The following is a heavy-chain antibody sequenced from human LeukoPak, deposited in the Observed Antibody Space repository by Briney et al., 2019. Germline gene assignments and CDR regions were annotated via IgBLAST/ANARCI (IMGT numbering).Heavy chain of an antibody. J-gene: IGHJ4*02. CDR3: ARQVGYSYGYGESSD. CDR1: GFTFSSYE. Sequence: GGSLRLSCAASGFTFSSYEMNWVRQAPGKGLEWVSYISSSGSTIYYADSVKGRFTISRDNAKNSLYLQMNSPRAEDTAVYYCARQVGYSYGYGESSDWGQGTLVTVSS. D-gene: IGHD5-18*01. V-gene: IGHV3-48*03. CDR2: ISSSGSTI.